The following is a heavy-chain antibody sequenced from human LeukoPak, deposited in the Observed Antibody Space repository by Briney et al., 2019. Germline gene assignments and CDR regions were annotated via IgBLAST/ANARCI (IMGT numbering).Heavy chain of an antibody. V-gene: IGHV3-30*02. CDR1: GFTFSSYG. J-gene: IGHJ3*01. CDR2: IRYDGSNK. Sequence: GGSLRLSCAASGFTFSSYGMHWVRQAPGKGLEWVAFIRYDGSNKYYADSVKGRFTISRDNAENSLNLQMNSLRAEDTAVYYCARDHYYDSSGYIPAGDAFDFWGQGTKVTISS. CDR3: ARDHYYDSSGYIPAGDAFDF. D-gene: IGHD3-22*01.